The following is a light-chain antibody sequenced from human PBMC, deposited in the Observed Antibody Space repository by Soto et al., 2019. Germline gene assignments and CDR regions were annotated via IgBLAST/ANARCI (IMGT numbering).Light chain of an antibody. CDR3: QQGYSFPLT. CDR2: TAS. J-gene: IGKJ4*01. Sequence: IQMTQSPFSVSASVGDRVTITCRASQGIDSCLAWFQQKPGEAPRLLIYTASSLHSGVPSRFSGSGSGTDFTLTISSLQPEDFATYYCQQGYSFPLTFGGGTRVEIK. V-gene: IGKV1-12*01. CDR1: QGIDSC.